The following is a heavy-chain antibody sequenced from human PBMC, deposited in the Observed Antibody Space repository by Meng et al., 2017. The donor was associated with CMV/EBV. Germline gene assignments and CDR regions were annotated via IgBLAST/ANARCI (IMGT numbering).Heavy chain of an antibody. D-gene: IGHD2-2*02. J-gene: IGHJ4*02. CDR3: AKESCSSTSCYNYLDY. CDR1: GFTFSSYA. Sequence: GGSLRLSCAASGFTFSSYAMSWVRQAPGKGLEWVSVIYSGGSSTYYADSVKGRFTISRDNSKNTLYLQMNSLRAEDTAVYYCAKESCSSTSCYNYLDYWGQGTLVTVSS. CDR2: IYSGGSST. V-gene: IGHV3-23*03.